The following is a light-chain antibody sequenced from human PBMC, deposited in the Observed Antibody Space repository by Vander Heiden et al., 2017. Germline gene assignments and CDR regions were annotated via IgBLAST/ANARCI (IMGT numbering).Light chain of an antibody. CDR3: AAWDDSLSGLV. V-gene: IGLV1-47*01. CDR1: SSNIGSNY. Sequence: QSVVTQPPSASGPPGQRVTLSCSGSSSNIGSNYVYWYQQLPGTAPKLLIYRNNQRPSGVPDRFSGSKSGTSASLAISGLRSEDEADYYCAAWDDSLSGLVFGGGTKLTVL. J-gene: IGLJ2*01. CDR2: RNN.